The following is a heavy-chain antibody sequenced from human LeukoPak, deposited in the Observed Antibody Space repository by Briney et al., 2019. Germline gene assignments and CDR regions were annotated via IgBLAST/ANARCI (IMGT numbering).Heavy chain of an antibody. D-gene: IGHD1-26*01. Sequence: PGGSLRLSCAASGFTFSNYGMHWVRQAPGKGLEWVVVILYDGSNKYYADSVKGRFTISRGNSKNTLYLQMNSLRAEDTAVYYCAKEPEYSGSYFAEYFQHWGQGTLVTVSS. CDR1: GFTFSNYG. J-gene: IGHJ1*01. CDR2: ILYDGSNK. V-gene: IGHV3-30*18. CDR3: AKEPEYSGSYFAEYFQH.